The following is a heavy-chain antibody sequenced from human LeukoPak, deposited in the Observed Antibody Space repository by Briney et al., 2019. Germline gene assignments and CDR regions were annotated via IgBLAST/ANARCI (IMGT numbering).Heavy chain of an antibody. CDR1: GGTFSSYA. CDR3: AREARGGLGYFDY. Sequence: SVKVSWKASGGTFSSYAISWVRQAPGQGLEWMGGIIPIFGTANYAQKFQGRVTITADKSTSTAYMELSSLRSEDTAVYYCAREARGGLGYFDYWGQGTLVTVSS. D-gene: IGHD3-10*01. CDR2: IIPIFGTA. V-gene: IGHV1-69*06. J-gene: IGHJ4*02.